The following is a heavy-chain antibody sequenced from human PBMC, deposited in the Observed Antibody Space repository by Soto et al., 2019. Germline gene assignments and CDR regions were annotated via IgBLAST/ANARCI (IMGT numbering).Heavy chain of an antibody. V-gene: IGHV3-9*01. Sequence: GGSLRLSCAASGFTFDDYAMHWVRQVPGKGLEWVSGINWNSGSIGYGDSVKGRFAISRDNAKNSLHLQMNSLSAEDTAFYYCVKDESINWYSGHFRHWGQGTMVTVSS. J-gene: IGHJ1*01. CDR3: VKDESINWYSGHFRH. CDR2: INWNSGSI. CDR1: GFTFDDYA. D-gene: IGHD6-13*01.